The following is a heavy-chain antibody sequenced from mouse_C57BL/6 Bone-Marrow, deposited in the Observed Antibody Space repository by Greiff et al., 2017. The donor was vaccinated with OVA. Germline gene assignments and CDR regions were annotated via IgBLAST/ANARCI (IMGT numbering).Heavy chain of an antibody. CDR3: ARENYGSRGYFDY. V-gene: IGHV1-76*01. CDR2: IYPGSGNT. CDR1: VYTFTDYY. Sequence: QVQLQQSGAELVRPGASVKLSCKASVYTFTDYYINWVKQRPGQGLEWIARIYPGSGNTYYNEKFKGKATLTAEKSSSTAYMQLSSLTSEDSAVYFCARENYGSRGYFDYWGQGTTLTVSS. D-gene: IGHD1-1*01. J-gene: IGHJ2*01.